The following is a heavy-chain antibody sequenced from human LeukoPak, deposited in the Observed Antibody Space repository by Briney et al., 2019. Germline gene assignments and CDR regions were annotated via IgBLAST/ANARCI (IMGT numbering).Heavy chain of an antibody. D-gene: IGHD6-6*01. CDR1: GYTFTGYY. J-gene: IGHJ5*02. CDR2: INPNSGGT. Sequence: ASVKVSCKASGYTFTGYYMHWVRQAPGQGLEWMGRINPNSGGTNYAQKFQGRVTKTRDTSISTAYMELSRLRSDDTAVYYCARRLYSSSSSWFDPWGQGTLVTVSS. V-gene: IGHV1-2*06. CDR3: ARRLYSSSSSWFDP.